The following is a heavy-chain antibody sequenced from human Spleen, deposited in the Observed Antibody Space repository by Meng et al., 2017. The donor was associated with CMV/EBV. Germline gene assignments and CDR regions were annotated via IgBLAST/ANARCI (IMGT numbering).Heavy chain of an antibody. J-gene: IGHJ4*02. CDR3: ARDVVPNWNYAPVGYYFDC. Sequence: ASVQVSCKASGYTFTGYYMHWVRQAPGQGLEWMGWIHPHRGDTNYAQQFQGRVTLTRDTSINTGYMELRSLRTDDTAVYYCARDVVPNWNYAPVGYYFDCWGQGTLVTVSS. V-gene: IGHV1-2*02. CDR2: IHPHRGDT. D-gene: IGHD1-7*01. CDR1: GYTFTGYY.